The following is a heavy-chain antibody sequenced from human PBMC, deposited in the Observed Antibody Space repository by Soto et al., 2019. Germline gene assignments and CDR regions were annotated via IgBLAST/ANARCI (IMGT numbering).Heavy chain of an antibody. D-gene: IGHD6-13*01. Sequence: QVQLVQSGAEVKKPGASVKVSCKASGYTFTSYDINWVRQATGQGLEWMGWMNPNSGNTGYAQKLRGRVTMTRNTSISTAYVELSSLRSEDTAVYYCAGAAAAGNWFDPWGQGTLVTVSS. CDR1: GYTFTSYD. CDR2: MNPNSGNT. V-gene: IGHV1-8*01. CDR3: AGAAAAGNWFDP. J-gene: IGHJ5*02.